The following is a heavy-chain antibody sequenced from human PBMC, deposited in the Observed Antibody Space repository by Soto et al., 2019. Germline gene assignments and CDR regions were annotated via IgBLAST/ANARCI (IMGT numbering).Heavy chain of an antibody. D-gene: IGHD3-22*01. CDR2: IIPILRAA. Sequence: QVQLVQSGAEVKKPGSSVKVSCKASGGTFRNYAISWVRQAPGQGLEWMGGIIPILRAANYAQKFQGRVTLTADESTSTPYMELSGLRSEDTAVYFCARGPYYYDSSGYPYFEYWGQGTLVTVSS. CDR3: ARGPYYYDSSGYPYFEY. V-gene: IGHV1-69*11. CDR1: GGTFRNYA. J-gene: IGHJ4*02.